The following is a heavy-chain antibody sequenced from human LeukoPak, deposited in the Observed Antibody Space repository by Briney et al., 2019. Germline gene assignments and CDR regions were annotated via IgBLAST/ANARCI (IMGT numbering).Heavy chain of an antibody. CDR2: INPNSGGT. J-gene: IGHJ4*02. V-gene: IGHV1-2*02. D-gene: IGHD2-2*01. Sequence: ASVKVSCTASGYTFIDYYMHWVRQAPGQGLEWMGWINPNSGGTDYAQRFQGRVTMARDTSISTAYMELSRLTPDDTAVYYCARADSSTLFESWGQGTLVTVSS. CDR3: ARADSSTLFES. CDR1: GYTFIDYY.